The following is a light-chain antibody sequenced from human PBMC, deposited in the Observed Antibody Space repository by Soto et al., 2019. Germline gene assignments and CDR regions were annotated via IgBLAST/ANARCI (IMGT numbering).Light chain of an antibody. CDR1: QSVSSY. CDR2: DAS. Sequence: EIVLTQAPATASLSTGERATLSCRASQSVSSYLAWYQQKPGQAPRLLIYDASNRATGIPARFSGSGSGTDFTLTISRLEPEDFAVYYCQQYGSSLITFGQGTRLEIK. CDR3: QQYGSSLIT. J-gene: IGKJ5*01. V-gene: IGKV3-20*01.